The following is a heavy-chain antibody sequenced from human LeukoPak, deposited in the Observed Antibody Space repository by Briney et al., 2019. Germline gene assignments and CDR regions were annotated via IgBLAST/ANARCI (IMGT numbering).Heavy chain of an antibody. Sequence: ASVKVSSKASGYSFTGHYMHWVRQAPGPGLEWMGWFNPTIGGTNYAQKFQSRVTITRDTSISTAYMELSRLGTDDTAVYYCARGAPGDDSSGTSDYWGRGTLVTVSS. D-gene: IGHD3-22*01. CDR2: FNPTIGGT. CDR3: ARGAPGDDSSGTSDY. V-gene: IGHV1-2*02. CDR1: GYSFTGHY. J-gene: IGHJ4*02.